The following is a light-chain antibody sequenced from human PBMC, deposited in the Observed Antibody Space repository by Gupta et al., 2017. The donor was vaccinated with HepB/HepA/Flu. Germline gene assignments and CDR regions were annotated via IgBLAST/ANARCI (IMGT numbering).Light chain of an antibody. J-gene: IGKJ2*04. CDR3: QQGSR. V-gene: IGKV1-5*03. CDR1: QSVSSW. CDR2: KAS. Sequence: DIQLTQSPSTLSASVGDRVTITCRASQSVSSWLAWYQQKPGKAPKLLIYKASSLESGVPPRFSGSGSGPEFTRTISSLQADDFATYYCQQGSRFGQGTKLENK.